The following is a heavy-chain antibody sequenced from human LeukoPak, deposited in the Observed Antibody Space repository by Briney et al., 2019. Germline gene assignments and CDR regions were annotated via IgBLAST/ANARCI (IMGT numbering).Heavy chain of an antibody. D-gene: IGHD6-13*01. CDR2: INLNGGST. CDR1: GFTFDDYG. J-gene: IGHJ3*02. V-gene: IGHV3-20*04. Sequence: GGSLRLSCAASGFTFDDYGMSWVRQAPGKGLEWVSGINLNGGSTGYADSVKGRFTISRDNAKNSLYLQMNSLRAEDTAVYYCASVGNGGAAAGSLDAFDIWGQGTMVTVSS. CDR3: ASVGNGGAAAGSLDAFDI.